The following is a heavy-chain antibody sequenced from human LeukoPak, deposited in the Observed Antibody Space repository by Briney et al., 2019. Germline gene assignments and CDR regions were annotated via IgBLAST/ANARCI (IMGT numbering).Heavy chain of an antibody. CDR1: GGSFSGYY. V-gene: IGHV4-34*01. CDR3: ARHSTFFGVVIIKGRVRGPFDY. CDR2: INHSGST. Sequence: PSETLSLTCAVYGGSFSGYYWSWIRQPPGKGLEWIGEINHSGSTNYNPSLKSRVTISVDTSKNQFSLKLSSVTAADTAVYCCARHSTFFGVVIIKGRVRGPFDYWGQGTLVTVSS. J-gene: IGHJ4*02. D-gene: IGHD3-3*01.